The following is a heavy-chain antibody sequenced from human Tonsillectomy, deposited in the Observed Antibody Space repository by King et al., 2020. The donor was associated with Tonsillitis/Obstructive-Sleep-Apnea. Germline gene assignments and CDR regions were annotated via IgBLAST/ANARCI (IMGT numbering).Heavy chain of an antibody. CDR2: IYYTGRT. D-gene: IGHD4-17*01. CDR1: GGSITSYY. J-gene: IGHJ3*02. CDR3: ASVDTVTTNGFDI. Sequence: VQLQESGPGVVKPSETLSLTCIVSGGSITSYYWSWIRQPPGKGLEWIAWIYYTGRTNYNPSLMRRVTISVDASKNPFSLNLTSVTAADTAVYYCASVDTVTTNGFDIWGQGTMVTVSS. V-gene: IGHV4-59*01.